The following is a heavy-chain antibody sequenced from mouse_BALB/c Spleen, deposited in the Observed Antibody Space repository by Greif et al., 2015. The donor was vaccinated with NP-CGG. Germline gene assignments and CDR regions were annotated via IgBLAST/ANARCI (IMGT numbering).Heavy chain of an antibody. J-gene: IGHJ3*01. CDR3: ARSYDYDGAWFAY. Sequence: EVQLQQSGAELVKPGASVKLSCTASGFNIRDTYMHWVKQRPEQGLEWIGRIDPANGNTKYDPKFQGKATITADTSSNTAYLQLSSLTSEDTAVYYCARSYDYDGAWFAYWGQGTLVTVSA. V-gene: IGHV14-3*02. CDR2: IDPANGNT. CDR1: GFNIRDTY. D-gene: IGHD2-4*01.